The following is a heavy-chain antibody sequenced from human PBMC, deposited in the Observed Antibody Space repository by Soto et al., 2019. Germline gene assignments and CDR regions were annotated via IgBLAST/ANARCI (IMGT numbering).Heavy chain of an antibody. CDR1: GFTFSPYT. J-gene: IGHJ4*02. V-gene: IGHV3-21*01. Sequence: EVQLVESGGGLVKPGGSLRLSCAASGFTFSPYTINWVRQAPGKGLEWVSSISRSSDYIYYADSVKGRFTIARDNAKNSLYLQMNSLRAEGTAVYSCATSLRPCTTGFDYWGQGTLVTVSS. CDR3: ATSLRPCTTGFDY. D-gene: IGHD3-9*01. CDR2: ISRSSDYI.